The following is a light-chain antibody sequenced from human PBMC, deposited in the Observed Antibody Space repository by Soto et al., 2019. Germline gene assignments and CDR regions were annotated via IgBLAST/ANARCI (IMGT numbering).Light chain of an antibody. CDR2: AAS. CDR3: QNYHSAPII. J-gene: IGKJ3*01. CDR1: QGISIY. Sequence: DIQMTQSPPSLSASVGDRVAISGRASQGISIYLAWYQQNPGKVPKLLISAASTLQSGVPSRFSGSGSGTDFTLTISSLQPEDVATYYCQNYHSAPIIFGPGTKVDIK. V-gene: IGKV1-27*01.